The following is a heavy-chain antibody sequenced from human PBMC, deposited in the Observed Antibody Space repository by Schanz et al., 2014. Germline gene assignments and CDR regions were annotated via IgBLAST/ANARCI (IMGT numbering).Heavy chain of an antibody. Sequence: QVQLQQWGAGLTKPSETLSLSCAVYGGSFSAYYWSWIRQPPGKGLEWIGEIKHSGSTNYNPSLKSRVTISEDRSKKQFSLKLSSVIAADTAVYYCARGIGTYNDLLTGYYTFDYWGQGTLVTVSS. CDR1: GGSFSAYY. CDR2: IKHSGST. D-gene: IGHD3-9*01. J-gene: IGHJ4*02. V-gene: IGHV4-34*01. CDR3: ARGIGTYNDLLTGYYTFDY.